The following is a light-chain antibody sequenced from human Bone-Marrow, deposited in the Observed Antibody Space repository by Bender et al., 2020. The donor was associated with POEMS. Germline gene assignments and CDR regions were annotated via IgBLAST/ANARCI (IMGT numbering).Light chain of an antibody. J-gene: IGLJ2*01. CDR1: TSDIGDSDF. V-gene: IGLV2-14*03. CDR2: DVF. Sequence: QSALTQPASVSGSPGQSITISCTGSTSDIGDSDFVSWYQKHPGKAPKLIIYDVFNRPSGVPDRFSGSKSGNTASLTISGLQPDDEADYYCCAYAGSSTFLFGGGAKLTVL. CDR3: CAYAGSSTFL.